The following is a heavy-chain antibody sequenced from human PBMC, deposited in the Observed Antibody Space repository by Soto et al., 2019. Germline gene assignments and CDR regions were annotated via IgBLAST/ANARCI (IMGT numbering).Heavy chain of an antibody. CDR1: GFSFSSYG. Sequence: QVQLVESGGGVVQPGRSLRLSCAASGFSFSSYGMHWVRQAPGKGLEWVAVIAYDGSNKYHADSVKGRFTISRDNSKNALYRQMNSLRAEDTAVYYCAKDSSYYDSSGLTPAYWGQGTLVTVSS. V-gene: IGHV3-30*18. J-gene: IGHJ4*02. D-gene: IGHD3-22*01. CDR3: AKDSSYYDSSGLTPAY. CDR2: IAYDGSNK.